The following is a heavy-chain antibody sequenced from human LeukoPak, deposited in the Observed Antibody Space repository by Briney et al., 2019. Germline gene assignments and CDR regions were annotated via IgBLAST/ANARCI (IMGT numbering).Heavy chain of an antibody. V-gene: IGHV3-30*04. D-gene: IGHD5-12*01. CDR3: ARGGGYSYGPQGY. Sequence: PGGSLRLSCAASGFTFSSYAMHWVRQAPGKGLEWVSVISYDGSHKYYADSVKGRFTISRDNSKNTLYLQMNSLRTEDTAVYYCARGGGYSYGPQGYWGQGTLVTVSS. J-gene: IGHJ4*02. CDR1: GFTFSSYA. CDR2: ISYDGSHK.